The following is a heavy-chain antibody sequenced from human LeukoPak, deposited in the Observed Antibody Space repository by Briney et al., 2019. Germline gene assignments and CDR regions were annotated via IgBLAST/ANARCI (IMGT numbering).Heavy chain of an antibody. CDR1: GYSISSGYY. Sequence: NPSETLSLTCTVSGYSISSGYYWGWIRQPPGKGLEWIGSIYHSGSTNYNPSLKSRVTISVDTSKYQFSLKLSSVTAADTAVYYCARRKGSSWFPTNFDYWGQGTLVTVSS. CDR3: ARRKGSSWFPTNFDY. V-gene: IGHV4-38-2*02. CDR2: IYHSGST. D-gene: IGHD6-13*01. J-gene: IGHJ4*02.